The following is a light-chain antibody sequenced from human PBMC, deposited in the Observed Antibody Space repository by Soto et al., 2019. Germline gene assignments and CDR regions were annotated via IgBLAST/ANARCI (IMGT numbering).Light chain of an antibody. CDR2: AAS. V-gene: IGKV1-39*01. Sequence: DIQMTQSPSSLSAFVGDTVTINCRATDSIDRYLNWYQQKPGQAPRVLITAASTLESGVPSRFSGSGSGTDFTPTTKILNPEDFPTYYCERTYNPPSTFAPGTKV. CDR1: DSIDRY. J-gene: IGKJ3*01. CDR3: ERTYNPPST.